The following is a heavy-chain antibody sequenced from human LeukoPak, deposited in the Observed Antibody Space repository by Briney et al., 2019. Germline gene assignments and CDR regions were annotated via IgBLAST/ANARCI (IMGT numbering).Heavy chain of an antibody. Sequence: SQTLSLTCTVSGGSISSGGYYWTWIRPVSGKGLEWIGDIYYTGSTRYNPSLSSQVTISLDTSKKQFSLNLSSVTAADTAVYYCARKVAYCVGDCYSGLAFDVWGQGTMVIVSS. D-gene: IGHD2-21*02. V-gene: IGHV4-31*01. CDR2: IYYTGST. J-gene: IGHJ3*01. CDR1: GGSISSGGYY. CDR3: ARKVAYCVGDCYSGLAFDV.